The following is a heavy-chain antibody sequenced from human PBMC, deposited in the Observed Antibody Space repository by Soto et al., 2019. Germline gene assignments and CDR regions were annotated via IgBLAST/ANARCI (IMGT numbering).Heavy chain of an antibody. J-gene: IGHJ3*02. V-gene: IGHV4-34*01. CDR2: INHSGST. Sequence: SETLSLTCAVYGGSFSGYYWSWIRQPPGKGLEWIGEINHSGSTNYNPSLKSRVTISVDTSKNQFSLKLSSVTAADTAVYYCARGPRVVMVPNDAFDIWGQGTMVTVSS. CDR3: ARGPRVVMVPNDAFDI. CDR1: GGSFSGYY. D-gene: IGHD3-22*01.